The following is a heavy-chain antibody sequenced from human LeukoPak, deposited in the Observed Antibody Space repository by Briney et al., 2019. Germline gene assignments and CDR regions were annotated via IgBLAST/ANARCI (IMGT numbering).Heavy chain of an antibody. CDR3: VVGGSPGY. CDR2: ISTDGYTT. D-gene: IGHD2-15*01. V-gene: IGHV3-74*01. J-gene: IGHJ4*02. Sequence: GGSLRLSCAASGFTFSSYWMHWVRQAPGKGLVWVSRISTDGYTTDYADFVQGRFTASRDNTKNTWSLEMNSLRAEDTAVYYCVVGGSPGYWGQGTLVTVSS. CDR1: GFTFSSYW.